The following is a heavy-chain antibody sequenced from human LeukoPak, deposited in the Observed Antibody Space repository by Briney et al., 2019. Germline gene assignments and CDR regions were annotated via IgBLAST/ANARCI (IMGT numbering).Heavy chain of an antibody. Sequence: PSETLSLTCTPSGGSISSYYWSWIRQPAGKGLEWIGRIYTCGSTNYNPSFKSRVTMSVDTSKNQFSLKLSSVTAVDTAVYYCARVTPSSGYSSGWYESLVFDYWGQGTLVTVSS. J-gene: IGHJ4*02. CDR2: IYTCGST. V-gene: IGHV4-4*07. CDR3: ARVTPSSGYSSGWYESLVFDY. D-gene: IGHD6-19*01. CDR1: GGSISSYY.